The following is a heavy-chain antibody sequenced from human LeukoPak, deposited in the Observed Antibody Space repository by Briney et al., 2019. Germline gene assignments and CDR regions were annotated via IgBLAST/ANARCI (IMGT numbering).Heavy chain of an antibody. CDR2: INPNSGGT. CDR3: APPDPDGGTYYLDS. J-gene: IGHJ4*02. V-gene: IGHV1-2*02. Sequence: GASVKVSCKAPGYPFTGYYIHWVRQAPGQGLEWMGWINPNSGGTNSAQKFQGRLTMTRDKSIATAYMELSMLTFDDTAVYYCAPPDPDGGTYYLDSWGQGALVTVSS. CDR1: GYPFTGYY. D-gene: IGHD1-14*01.